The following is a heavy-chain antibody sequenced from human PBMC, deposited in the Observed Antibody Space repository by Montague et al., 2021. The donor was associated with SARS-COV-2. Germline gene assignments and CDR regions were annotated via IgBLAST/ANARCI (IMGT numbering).Heavy chain of an antibody. CDR2: ISYDGSSK. J-gene: IGHJ6*02. Sequence: SPRLSCAASGFTFNNYAMHWVRQAPGKGLEWVAVISYDGSSKYYADSVKGRFTISRDNSKNTLYLQMHSLRTEDTAVYYCARGGQLRLPGDYDYYNYGMDVWGQGTTVTVS. CDR1: GFTFNNYA. D-gene: IGHD4-17*01. CDR3: ARGGQLRLPGDYDYYNYGMDV. V-gene: IGHV3-30*04.